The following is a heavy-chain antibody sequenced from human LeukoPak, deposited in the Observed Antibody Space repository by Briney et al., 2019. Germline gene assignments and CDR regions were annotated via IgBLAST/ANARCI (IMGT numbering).Heavy chain of an antibody. Sequence: GGSLRHSCAASGFTFSHYWMSWVRQAPGKGLEWVANIKQDGSEKYYVDSVKGRFTISRDNAKNSLYLQMNSLRAEDTAVYYCARNYRSSSGRSIDYWGQGTLVTVSS. CDR1: GFTFSHYW. CDR3: ARNYRSSSGRSIDY. J-gene: IGHJ4*02. CDR2: IKQDGSEK. D-gene: IGHD6-6*01. V-gene: IGHV3-7*01.